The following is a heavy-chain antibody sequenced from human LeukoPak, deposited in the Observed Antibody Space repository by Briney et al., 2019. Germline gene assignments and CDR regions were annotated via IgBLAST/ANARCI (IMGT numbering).Heavy chain of an antibody. Sequence: SETLSLTCTVSGDSITGYYWGWIRQPPGKGLEWIGSIYYGGTTYYNPSLKSRVTISVDTSKNQFSLKLNSVTAADTAVYYCARLRGYSGGEIRFFDYWGQGTLVTVSS. CDR3: ARLRGYSGGEIRFFDY. J-gene: IGHJ4*02. V-gene: IGHV4-39*01. CDR1: GDSITGYY. D-gene: IGHD5-12*01. CDR2: IYYGGTT.